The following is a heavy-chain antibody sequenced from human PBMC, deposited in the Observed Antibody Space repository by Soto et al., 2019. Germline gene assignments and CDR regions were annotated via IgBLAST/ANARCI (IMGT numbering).Heavy chain of an antibody. V-gene: IGHV3-23*01. J-gene: IGHJ4*02. CDR1: GFTFSSYA. D-gene: IGHD6-6*01. CDR2: ISGSGGST. CDR3: AKGMRASSSSYFDY. Sequence: GGSLRLSCAAYGFTFSSYAMSWVRQAPGKGLEWVSAISGSGGSTYYADSVKGRFIISRDNSKNTLYLQMNSLRAEDTAVYYCAKGMRASSSSYFDYWGQGTLVTVSS.